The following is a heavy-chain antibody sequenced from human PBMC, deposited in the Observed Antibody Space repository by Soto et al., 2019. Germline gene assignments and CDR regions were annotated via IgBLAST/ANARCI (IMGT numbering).Heavy chain of an antibody. CDR2: IKQDGSEK. CDR3: ARDLGRTAMVQYYYYGMGV. CDR1: GFTFSSYW. V-gene: IGHV3-7*01. Sequence: GGSLRLSCAASGFTFSSYWMSWVRQAPGKGLGWVANIKQDGSEKYYVDSVKGRFTISRGNAKNSLYLQMNSLRAEDTAVYYCARDLGRTAMVQYYYYGMGVWGQVTTVTAS. J-gene: IGHJ6*02. D-gene: IGHD5-18*01.